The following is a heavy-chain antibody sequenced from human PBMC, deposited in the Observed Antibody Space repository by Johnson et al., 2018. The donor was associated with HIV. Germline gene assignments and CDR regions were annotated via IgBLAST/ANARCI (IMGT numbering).Heavy chain of an antibody. V-gene: IGHV3-15*01. J-gene: IGHJ3*02. CDR2: IKSKTDGKTT. D-gene: IGHD3-10*01. CDR3: TTDPTSILWFREVGRDAFDI. Sequence: EVQLVESGGGVVQPGRSLRLSCAASGFTFSNAWMHWVRQAPGKGLEWVGRIKSKTDGKTTDYAAPVKGRFTISRDDSKNTLYLQMNSLKTEDTAVYYCTTDPTSILWFREVGRDAFDIWGQGTMVTVSS. CDR1: GFTFSNAW.